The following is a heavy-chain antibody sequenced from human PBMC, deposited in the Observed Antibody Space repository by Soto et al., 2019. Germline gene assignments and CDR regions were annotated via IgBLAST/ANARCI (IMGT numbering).Heavy chain of an antibody. CDR1: GLTSGGYA. D-gene: IGHD3-16*01. CDR2: IRSKAYGGTT. V-gene: IGHV3-49*03. J-gene: IGHJ3*02. Sequence: PGGSRRLSRTVCGLTSGGYALNRFRQAPGKGLEWVGFIRSKAYGGTTEYAASVKGRFTISRDDSKSIAYLQMNSLKTEDTAVYYCTRDTPDDYIWGSPPDAFDIWGQGTMVTVSS. CDR3: TRDTPDDYIWGSPPDAFDI.